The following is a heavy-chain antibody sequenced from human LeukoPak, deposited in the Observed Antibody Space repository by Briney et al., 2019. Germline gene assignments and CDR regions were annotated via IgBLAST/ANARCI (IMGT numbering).Heavy chain of an antibody. CDR3: ARGKGKNYYDSSGDYFY. CDR1: GGTFRTYS. V-gene: IGHV1-18*01. CDR2: ISAYNGNT. Sequence: ASVKVSCKASGGTFRTYSVTWVRQAPGQGLEWMGWISAYNGNTNYAQKLQGRVTMTTDTSTSTAYMELRSLKSDDRAVYYCARGKGKNYYDSSGDYFYWGQGTLVTVSS. D-gene: IGHD3-22*01. J-gene: IGHJ4*02.